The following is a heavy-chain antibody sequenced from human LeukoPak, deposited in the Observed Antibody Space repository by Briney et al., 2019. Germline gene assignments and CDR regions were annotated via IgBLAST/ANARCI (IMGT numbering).Heavy chain of an antibody. Sequence: PSETLSLTCTVSGGSISSGGYYWSWIRQPPGKGLEWIGYIYYSGSTYYNPSLKSRVTISVDTSKNQFSLKLSSVTAADTAVYYCAIGGYSGYDLVDYWGQGTLVIVSS. J-gene: IGHJ4*02. D-gene: IGHD5-12*01. V-gene: IGHV4-30-4*08. CDR3: AIGGYSGYDLVDY. CDR2: IYYSGST. CDR1: GGSISSGGYY.